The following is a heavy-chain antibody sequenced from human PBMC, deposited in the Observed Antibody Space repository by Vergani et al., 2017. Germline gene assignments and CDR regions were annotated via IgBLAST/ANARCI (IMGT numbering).Heavy chain of an antibody. V-gene: IGHV3-23*04. J-gene: IGHJ6*03. CDR1: GFTFRNYA. Sequence: EVQLVESGGGVVRPGGSLRLSCAASGFTFRNYAMTWVRQAPGKGLEWVSIISDNGGTTYYADSVKGRFTISRDNSKDTLYLQMNSLRAEDTAVYYCARDRGDWRYSRYFYNYYMDVWGKGTTVTVSS. CDR2: ISDNGGTT. CDR3: ARDRGDWRYSRYFYNYYMDV. D-gene: IGHD2-8*02.